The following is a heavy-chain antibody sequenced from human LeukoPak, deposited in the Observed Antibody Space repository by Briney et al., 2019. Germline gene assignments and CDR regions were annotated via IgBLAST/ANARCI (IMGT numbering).Heavy chain of an antibody. CDR3: SKVWSVGGGLVSAFDL. Sequence: GGSLRLSCAASGFTFSRYSMSWVRQAPGKGLEWVAAITCSGRDTYYADSVKGRFTISRDNPKNTLFLQMNSLRAEDTAVYYCSKVWSVGGGLVSAFDLWGQGRMLSVSS. J-gene: IGHJ3*01. D-gene: IGHD1-26*01. CDR1: GFTFSRYS. V-gene: IGHV3-23*01. CDR2: ITCSGRDT.